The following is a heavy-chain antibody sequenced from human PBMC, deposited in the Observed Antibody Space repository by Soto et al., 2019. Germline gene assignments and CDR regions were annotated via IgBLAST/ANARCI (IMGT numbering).Heavy chain of an antibody. CDR1: GFTFSSDW. V-gene: IGHV3-74*01. CDR2: IKSDGSST. D-gene: IGHD2-15*01. Sequence: GGSLRLSCAASGFTFSSDWMHWVRQAPGKGLVWVSRIKSDGSSTSYADSVKGRFTISRDNAKNTLYLQMNSLRVDDTAVYYCVRDYCSGGSCYFDYWGQGTLVTVSS. CDR3: VRDYCSGGSCYFDY. J-gene: IGHJ4*02.